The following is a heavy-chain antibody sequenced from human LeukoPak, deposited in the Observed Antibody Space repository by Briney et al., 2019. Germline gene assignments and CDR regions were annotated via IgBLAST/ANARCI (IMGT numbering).Heavy chain of an antibody. Sequence: GGSLRLSCAPSGFTVSSTYMSWVRQAPGKGLEWVSIISGGGDTFYAGSVKGRFTISRDISKNTLYLQMNDLRGEDTAVYYCAGRGSGYYHGKNVLGQGTTGTGSS. CDR3: AGRGSGYYHGKNV. CDR1: GFTVSSTY. J-gene: IGHJ6*01. CDR2: ISGGGDT. V-gene: IGHV3-66*01. D-gene: IGHD3-10*01.